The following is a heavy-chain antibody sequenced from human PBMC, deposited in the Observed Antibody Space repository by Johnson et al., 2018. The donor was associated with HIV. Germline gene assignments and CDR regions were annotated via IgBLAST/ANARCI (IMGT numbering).Heavy chain of an antibody. CDR1: GFSFSDSA. Sequence: MQLVESGGGVVQPRRSLRLSCAASGFSFSDSAMHWVRQATGKGLEWVSAIGTAGDTYYPGSVKGRFTISRDNSKNTLYLQMNSLRAEDTAVYYCARDQGTPIIGGVAFDIWGQGTMVTVSS. D-gene: IGHD4-23*01. J-gene: IGHJ3*02. CDR2: IGTAGDT. V-gene: IGHV3-13*01. CDR3: ARDQGTPIIGGVAFDI.